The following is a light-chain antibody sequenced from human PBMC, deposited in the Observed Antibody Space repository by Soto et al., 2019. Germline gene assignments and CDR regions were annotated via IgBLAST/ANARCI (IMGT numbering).Light chain of an antibody. CDR1: SSDVGGYNY. J-gene: IGLJ1*01. Sequence: QSALTQPASVSGSPGQSITIPCTRTSSDVGGYNYVSWYQQHPGKAPKLMIYEVSNRPSGVSNRFSGSKSGNTDSLTISGLQAEDEADYYCSSYTSSSTLYVFGTGTKLTVL. V-gene: IGLV2-14*01. CDR3: SSYTSSSTLYV. CDR2: EVS.